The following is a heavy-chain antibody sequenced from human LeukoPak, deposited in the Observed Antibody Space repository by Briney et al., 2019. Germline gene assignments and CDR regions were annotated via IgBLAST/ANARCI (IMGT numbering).Heavy chain of an antibody. Sequence: GGSLRLSCAASGFKFSSYEMNWVRQAPGKGLEWLSYISSTGSTIYYADSVKGRFTISRDNAKNSLYLQMNSLRAEDTAVYYCARGGAVAGYKVDYWGQGTLVTVSS. D-gene: IGHD6-19*01. CDR1: GFKFSSYE. CDR3: ARGGAVAGYKVDY. V-gene: IGHV3-48*03. CDR2: ISSTGSTI. J-gene: IGHJ4*02.